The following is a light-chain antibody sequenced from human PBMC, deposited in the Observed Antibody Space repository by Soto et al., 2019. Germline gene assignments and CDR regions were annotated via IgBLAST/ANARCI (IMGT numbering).Light chain of an antibody. Sequence: VLTQSPATLSLSPGERATLSCRASQSVSNNYLAWYQQKPGQAPRLLIYGASNRATGIPDRFSGSGSGTDFTLTISSLEPEDFATYCCPQSDSTPITFGHRRRPAIK. CDR1: QSVSNNY. V-gene: IGKV3-20*01. J-gene: IGKJ5*01. CDR3: PQSDSTPIT. CDR2: GAS.